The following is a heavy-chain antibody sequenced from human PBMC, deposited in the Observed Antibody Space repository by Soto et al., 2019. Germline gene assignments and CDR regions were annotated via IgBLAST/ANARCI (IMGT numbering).Heavy chain of an antibody. V-gene: IGHV1-2*02. D-gene: IGHD2-2*02. CDR2: INPNSGGT. Sequence: VASVKVSCKASGYTFSGYYIHWLRQAPGLGLEWMGWINPNSGGTNYAQKFQGRVTVTRDTPTSTAYMELSRLTSDDTAVYYCARSLTEGYCTITGCYTRPLYGMDVWGQGTTVTVSS. CDR3: ARSLTEGYCTITGCYTRPLYGMDV. CDR1: GYTFSGYY. J-gene: IGHJ6*02.